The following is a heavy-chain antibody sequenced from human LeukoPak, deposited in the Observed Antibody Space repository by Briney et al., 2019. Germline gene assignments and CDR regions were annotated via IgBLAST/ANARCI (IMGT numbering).Heavy chain of an antibody. CDR1: GFTFSSYA. Sequence: GGSLRLSCAASGFTFSSYAMHWVRQAPGKGLEWVAVISYDGSNKYYADSVKGRFTISRDNSKNTLYLQMNSLRAEDTAVYYCARDYVPGFDYWGQGTLVTVSS. D-gene: IGHD3-16*01. CDR2: ISYDGSNK. J-gene: IGHJ4*02. V-gene: IGHV3-30-3*01. CDR3: ARDYVPGFDY.